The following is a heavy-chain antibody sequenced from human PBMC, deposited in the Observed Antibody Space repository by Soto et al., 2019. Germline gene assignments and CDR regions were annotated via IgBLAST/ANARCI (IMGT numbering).Heavy chain of an antibody. D-gene: IGHD3-9*01. J-gene: IGHJ6*03. V-gene: IGHV1-18*01. CDR2: ISAYNGNT. CDR1: GYTFTSYG. CDR3: ARGYYDISYYYYMDV. Sequence: ASVKVSCKASGYTFTSYGISWVRQAPGQGLEWMGWISAYNGNTNYAQKLQGRVTMTTDTSTSTAYMELRSLRSDDTAVYYCARGYYDISYYYYMDVWGKGTTVTVSS.